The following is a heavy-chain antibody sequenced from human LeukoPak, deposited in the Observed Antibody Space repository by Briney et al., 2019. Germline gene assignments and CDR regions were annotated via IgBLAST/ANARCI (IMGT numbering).Heavy chain of an antibody. CDR1: GFTFSTYA. CDR3: VKVSSTVGATYFDY. CDR2: VTSDGGTT. J-gene: IGHJ4*02. V-gene: IGHV3-64D*06. D-gene: IGHD1-26*01. Sequence: GGSLRLSCSASGFTFSTYAMHWVRQAPGEELEYISGVTSDGGTTYHADSVKGRFTISRDNSKNTLYLQMSSLRVEDTAVYYCVKVSSTVGATYFDYRGQGTLVTVSS.